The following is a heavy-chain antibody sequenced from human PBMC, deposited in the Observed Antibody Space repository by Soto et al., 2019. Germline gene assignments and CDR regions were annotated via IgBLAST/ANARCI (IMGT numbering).Heavy chain of an antibody. Sequence: SETLSLTCAVYGGSFSGYYWSWIRQPPGKGLEWIGEINHSGSTNYNPSLKSRVTISVDTSKNQFSLKLSSVTAADTAVYYCARGGLFDSSGSPFDYWGQGTLVTVSS. CDR2: INHSGST. D-gene: IGHD3-22*01. CDR1: GGSFSGYY. CDR3: ARGGLFDSSGSPFDY. V-gene: IGHV4-34*01. J-gene: IGHJ4*02.